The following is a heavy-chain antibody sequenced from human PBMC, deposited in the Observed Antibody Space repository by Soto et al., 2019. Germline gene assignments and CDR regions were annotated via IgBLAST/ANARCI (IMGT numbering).Heavy chain of an antibody. CDR1: GGSIGTYY. Sequence: QVQLRESGPGLVKPSETLSLSCIVSGGSIGTYYWTWIRQSPGKGLEWIGYIYYSGSTNYNPSLKSRVTRSLDTSSNQFSLKLRSVTAADSALYYCARGIYSSGYYYYFDFWGQGTLVAVSS. J-gene: IGHJ4*02. CDR2: IYYSGST. CDR3: ARGIYSSGYYYYFDF. V-gene: IGHV4-59*01. D-gene: IGHD3-22*01.